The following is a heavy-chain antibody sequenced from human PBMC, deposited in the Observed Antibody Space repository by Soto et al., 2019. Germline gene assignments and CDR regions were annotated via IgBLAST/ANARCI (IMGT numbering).Heavy chain of an antibody. J-gene: IGHJ6*02. Sequence: QVQLVESGGGVVQPGRSLRLSCAASGFTFSSYAMYWVRQAPGKGLEWAAHISYDGSNKHYADSVKGRFTISRDNSKNTLYLQTNCLSVEDPSEYYFARDSNTYRDFYHGMDVWGQGTTVTVSS. CDR1: GFTFSSYA. V-gene: IGHV3-30-3*01. CDR3: ARDSNTYRDFYHGMDV. CDR2: ISYDGSNK.